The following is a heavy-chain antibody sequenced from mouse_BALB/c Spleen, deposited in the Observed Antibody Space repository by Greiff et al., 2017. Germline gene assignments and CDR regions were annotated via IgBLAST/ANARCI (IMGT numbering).Heavy chain of an antibody. CDR2: ISSGGSYT. D-gene: IGHD2-2*01. CDR3: ARQQVTTGQGFAY. V-gene: IGHV5-6*01. CDR1: GFTFSSYG. Sequence: EVQLVESGGDLVKPGGSLKLSCAASGFTFSSYGMSWVRQTPDKRLEWVATISSGGSYTYYPDSVKGRFTISRDNAKNTLYLQMSSLKSEDTAMYYCARQQVTTGQGFAYGGQGTLVTV. J-gene: IGHJ3*01.